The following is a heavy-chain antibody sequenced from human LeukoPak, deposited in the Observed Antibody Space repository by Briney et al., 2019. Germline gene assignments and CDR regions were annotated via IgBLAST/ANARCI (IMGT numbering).Heavy chain of an antibody. CDR3: ARSVSTFDP. J-gene: IGHJ5*02. CDR1: GGSISSYY. V-gene: IGHV4-59*08. Sequence: SETLSLTCTVSGGSISSYYWSWIRQTPAKGLEWIGYIYYSGSTNYNPSLKSRVTISVDTSKNQFSLKLSSVTAADTAVYYCARSVSTFDPWGQRTLVTVSS. CDR2: IYYSGST.